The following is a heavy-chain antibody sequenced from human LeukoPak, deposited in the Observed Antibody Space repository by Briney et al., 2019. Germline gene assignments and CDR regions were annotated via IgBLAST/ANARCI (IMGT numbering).Heavy chain of an antibody. J-gene: IGHJ4*02. V-gene: IGHV3-21*01. CDR3: ARVGRIAVAGTAFDY. CDR2: ISSSSSYI. Sequence: PGGSLRLSCATSGFTFSSYSMNWVRQAPGKGLEWVSSISSSSSYIYYADSVKGRFTISRDNAKNSLYLQMNSLRAEDTAVYYCARVGRIAVAGTAFDYWGQGTLVTVSS. D-gene: IGHD6-19*01. CDR1: GFTFSSYS.